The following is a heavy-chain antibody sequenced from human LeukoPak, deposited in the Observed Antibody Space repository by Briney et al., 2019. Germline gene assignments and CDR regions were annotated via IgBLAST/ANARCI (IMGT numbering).Heavy chain of an antibody. V-gene: IGHV3-23*01. J-gene: IGHJ4*02. Sequence: GGSLRLSCAASGFTFSSSAMSWVRQAPGKGLEWVSAISNNGGYTYYADSVQGRFTISRDNSKSTLCLQMNSLRAEDTAVYYCAKSRNPNYYDSSGLDYWGQGTLVTVSS. CDR3: AKSRNPNYYDSSGLDY. CDR1: GFTFSSSA. CDR2: ISNNGGYT. D-gene: IGHD3-22*01.